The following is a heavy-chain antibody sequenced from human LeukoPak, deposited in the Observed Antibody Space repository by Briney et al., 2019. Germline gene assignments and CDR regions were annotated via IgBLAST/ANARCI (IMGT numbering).Heavy chain of an antibody. J-gene: IGHJ4*02. CDR1: GFSLSTSGVG. D-gene: IGHD2-2*01. CDR3: AHRRDCSGTSCYPFDY. V-gene: IGHV2-5*02. CDR2: IYWDDDK. Sequence: SGPTLVKPTQTLTLTCTFSGFSLSTSGVGVGWIRQPPGKALEWLALIYWDDDKRYSPSLKSRLTITKDTSKNQVVLTMTNMDPVDTATYYCAHRRDCSGTSCYPFDYWGQGTLVTASS.